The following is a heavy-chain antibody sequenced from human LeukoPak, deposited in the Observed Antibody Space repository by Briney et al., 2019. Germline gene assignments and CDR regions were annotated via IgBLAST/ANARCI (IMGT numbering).Heavy chain of an antibody. Sequence: GGSLRLSCAASGFTFSSYAMSWVRQAPGKGLEWVSAISGSGGSTYYADSVKGRFTISRDNSKNTLYLQMNSLRAEDTAVYYCARVTASTGYYFDYWGQGTLVTVSS. J-gene: IGHJ4*02. V-gene: IGHV3-23*01. D-gene: IGHD2-2*01. CDR1: GFTFSSYA. CDR2: ISGSGGST. CDR3: ARVTASTGYYFDY.